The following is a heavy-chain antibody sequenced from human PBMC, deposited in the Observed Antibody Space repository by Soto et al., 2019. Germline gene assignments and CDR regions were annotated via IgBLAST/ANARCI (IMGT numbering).Heavy chain of an antibody. CDR1: GFTFSNHA. CDR3: AKKRSGRGSMGCFDS. V-gene: IGHV3-23*01. Sequence: AVGSLRLSCAASGFTFSNHAMNWVRQAPGKGLEWLSAISGNANDIYYADSVKGRFTISRDSSTNTVFLQMNSLRAEDTALYYCAKKRSGRGSMGCFDSWGQGTLVTVSS. D-gene: IGHD1-26*01. J-gene: IGHJ4*02. CDR2: ISGNANDI.